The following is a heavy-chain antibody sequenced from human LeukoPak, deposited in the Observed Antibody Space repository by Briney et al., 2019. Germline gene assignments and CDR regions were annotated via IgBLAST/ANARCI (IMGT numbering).Heavy chain of an antibody. CDR2: ISGSGGST. V-gene: IGHV3-23*01. J-gene: IGHJ6*02. D-gene: IGHD6-19*01. CDR1: GFTFSSYA. Sequence: GGSLRLSCAASGFTFSSYAMSWVRQAPGKGLEWVSAISGSGGSTYYADSVKGRFTISRDSSKSTLYLQMNSLRAEDTALYYCAKGGHSNGNPVGYGMDVWGQGTTVTVSS. CDR3: AKGGHSNGNPVGYGMDV.